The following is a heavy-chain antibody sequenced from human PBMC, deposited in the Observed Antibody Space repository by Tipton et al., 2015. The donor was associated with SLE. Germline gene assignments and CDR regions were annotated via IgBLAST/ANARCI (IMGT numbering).Heavy chain of an antibody. CDR2: IYYGGNT. CDR3: ARLVLRSFDWFP. J-gene: IGHJ4*02. CDR1: SGSISSSSYY. Sequence: TLSLTCSVSSGSISSSSYYWGWIRQSPGKGLEWIGSIYYGGNTYYNPSLKSRVTMSADTSKNQFSLNLISVTAADTAVYHCARLVLRSFDWFPWGQGTLVTVSS. D-gene: IGHD3-9*01. V-gene: IGHV4-39*01.